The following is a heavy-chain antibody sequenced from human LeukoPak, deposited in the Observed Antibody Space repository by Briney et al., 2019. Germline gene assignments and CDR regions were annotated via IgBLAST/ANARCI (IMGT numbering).Heavy chain of an antibody. CDR1: GFTVSSNY. V-gene: IGHV3-53*01. D-gene: IGHD3-22*01. J-gene: IGHJ4*02. Sequence: GGSLRLSCAASGFTVSSNYMSWVRQAPGKGLEWVSVIYSGGSTYYADSVKGRFTISRDNSKNTLYLQMNSLRAEDTAVYYCAKDDSRRSFDYWGQGTLVTVSS. CDR2: IYSGGST. CDR3: AKDDSRRSFDY.